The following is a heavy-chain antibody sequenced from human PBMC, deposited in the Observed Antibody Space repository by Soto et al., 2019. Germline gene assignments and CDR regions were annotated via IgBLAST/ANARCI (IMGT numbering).Heavy chain of an antibody. CDR3: AREGRYFDWSRDALDI. CDR1: SGFISSGGYY. J-gene: IGHJ3*02. V-gene: IGHV4-31*03. D-gene: IGHD3-9*01. CDR2: IYYSGST. Sequence: ASQTLSLTCTVSSGFISSGGYYWRWIRQHPGKGLEWIGYIYYSGSTYYNPSLKSRVTISVDTSKNQFSLKLSSVTAADTAVYYCAREGRYFDWSRDALDIWGQGTMVTVSS.